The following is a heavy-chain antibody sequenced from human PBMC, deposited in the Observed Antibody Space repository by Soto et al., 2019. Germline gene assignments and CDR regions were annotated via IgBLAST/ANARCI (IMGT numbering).Heavy chain of an antibody. J-gene: IGHJ6*02. CDR1: GFSLNTYS. CDR2: ISSSSTYI. V-gene: IGHV3-21*01. D-gene: IGHD2-2*01. Sequence: EVQLVESGGGLVKRGGSLRLSCAASGFSLNTYSMNWVRQAPGKGLEWVSSISSSSTYIYYADSLKGRFTISRDNAKNSLYLKMNSLRAEDTAVYYCARDWDVAVVPAATNYPPYYGLDVWGPGTTVTVSS. CDR3: ARDWDVAVVPAATNYPPYYGLDV.